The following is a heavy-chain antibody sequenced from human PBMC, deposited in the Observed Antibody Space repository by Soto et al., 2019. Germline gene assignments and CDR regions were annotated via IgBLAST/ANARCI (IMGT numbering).Heavy chain of an antibody. Sequence: WSLRLSCAASGFTFSSYGMHWVRQAPGKGLEWVAVISYDGSNKYYADSVKGRFTISRDNSKNTLYLQMNSLRAEDTAVYYCAKETSRPRYYDILTGGAGKNYGMDVWGQGTTVTVSS. V-gene: IGHV3-30*18. CDR3: AKETSRPRYYDILTGGAGKNYGMDV. CDR2: ISYDGSNK. D-gene: IGHD3-9*01. J-gene: IGHJ6*02. CDR1: GFTFSSYG.